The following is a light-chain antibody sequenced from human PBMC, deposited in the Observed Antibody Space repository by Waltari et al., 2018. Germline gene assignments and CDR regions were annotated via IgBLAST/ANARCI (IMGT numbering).Light chain of an antibody. J-gene: IGKJ1*01. Sequence: DIQMTQSPSTLSPSVRDTVTITCRASQSISDYLAWYQQKPGKAPKLLIYDASTLKNGVPSRFSGSVSGTEFTLTISSLQPDDFATYYCQHYSGFSSRTFGQGTKVDIK. CDR1: QSISDY. CDR3: QHYSGFSSRT. CDR2: DAS. V-gene: IGKV1-5*01.